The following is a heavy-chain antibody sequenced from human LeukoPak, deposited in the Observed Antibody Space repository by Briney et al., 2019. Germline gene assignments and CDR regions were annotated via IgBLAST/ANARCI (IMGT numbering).Heavy chain of an antibody. CDR3: ATPTRGGIAVTGTFGH. Sequence: SETLSLTCAGSGGAFTGYYWSWIRQPPGKGLEWIGEINHSGATNCNPSLKSRVTISVDTSKNQFSLRLTSVSAADTGVYYCATPTRGGIAVTGTFGHWGQGTQVTVSS. CDR2: INHSGAT. V-gene: IGHV4-34*01. J-gene: IGHJ4*02. CDR1: GGAFTGYY. D-gene: IGHD6-19*01.